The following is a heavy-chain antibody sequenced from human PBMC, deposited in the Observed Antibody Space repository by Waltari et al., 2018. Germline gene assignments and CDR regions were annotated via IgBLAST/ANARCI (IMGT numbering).Heavy chain of an antibody. V-gene: IGHV1-69*13. Sequence: QVQLVQSGAEVKKPGSSVKVSCKASGGTFSSYALSWVRKAPGQGLEWMGRIIPIFGTANYAQKFQGRVTITADKSTSTAYMELSSLRSEDTAVYYCAREGGTLASYYYYYYYMDVWGKGTTVTISS. CDR3: AREGGTLASYYYYYYYMDV. CDR2: IIPIFGTA. J-gene: IGHJ6*03. CDR1: GGTFSSYA.